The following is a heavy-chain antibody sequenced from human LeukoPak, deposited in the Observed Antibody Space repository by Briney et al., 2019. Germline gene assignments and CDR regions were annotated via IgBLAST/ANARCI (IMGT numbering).Heavy chain of an antibody. CDR1: GFTLSSNW. D-gene: IGHD5-12*01. J-gene: IGHJ4*02. CDR3: ARWGQNSGYYYVDN. V-gene: IGHV3-7*01. Sequence: TGGSLRLSCGASGFTLSSNWMTWVRQAPGRGLEWVASINQDRSVKYYVDSVKGRFTISRDNARNSLSLQMNSLGVEDTAVYFCARWGQNSGYYYVDNWGQGTLVTVSS. CDR2: INQDRSVK.